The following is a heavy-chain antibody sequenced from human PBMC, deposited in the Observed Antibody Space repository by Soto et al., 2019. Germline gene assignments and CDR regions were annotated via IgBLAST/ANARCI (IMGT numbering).Heavy chain of an antibody. CDR3: ARDLDSTVVTPDYYYGMDV. J-gene: IGHJ6*02. Sequence: QVQLVQSGAEVKKPGSSVKVSCKASGGTFSSYAISWVRQAPGQGLEWIGGIIPIFGTANYAQKFQGRVTITADESTSTAYMELSSLRSEDTAVYYCARDLDSTVVTPDYYYGMDVWGQGTTVTVSS. D-gene: IGHD4-17*01. CDR1: GGTFSSYA. CDR2: IIPIFGTA. V-gene: IGHV1-69*01.